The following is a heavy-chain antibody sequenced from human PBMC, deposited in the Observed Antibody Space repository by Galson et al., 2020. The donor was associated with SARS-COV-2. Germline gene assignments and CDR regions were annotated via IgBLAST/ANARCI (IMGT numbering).Heavy chain of an antibody. J-gene: IGHJ4*02. D-gene: IGHD5-12*01. V-gene: IGHV4-34*01. CDR3: ARRLVFWLRGPDFDY. CDR2: INHSGST. Sequence: SETLSLTCDVYGGSFSGYYWSWIRQPPGKGLEWIGEINHSGSTNYNPSLKSRVTISVDTSKNQFSLKLSSVTAADTAVYYCARRLVFWLRGPDFDYWGQGTLVTVSS. CDR1: GGSFSGYY.